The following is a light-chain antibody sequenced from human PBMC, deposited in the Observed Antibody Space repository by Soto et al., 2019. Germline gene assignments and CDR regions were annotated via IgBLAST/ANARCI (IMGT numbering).Light chain of an antibody. CDR1: GNDVGAYNY. V-gene: IGLV2-11*01. CDR2: EAS. J-gene: IGLJ2*01. Sequence: QSALTQPRSVSGSPGQSVTISCTGTGNDVGAYNYVSWYQQHPGRPPKLMIYEASKRPSGVPNRFSGSKSGNTASLTISGLHAEDEADYYCCSYGRSVVFGGGTKVTVL. CDR3: CSYGRSVV.